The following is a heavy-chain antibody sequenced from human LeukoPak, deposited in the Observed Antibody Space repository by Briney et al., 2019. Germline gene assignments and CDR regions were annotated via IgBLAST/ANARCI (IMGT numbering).Heavy chain of an antibody. Sequence: GGSLRLSCAASGFTFSSYSMNWVRQAPGKGLEWVSSISSSSSYIYYADSVKGRFTISRDNAKSSLYLQMNSLRAEDTAVYYCARDGDSPTNFFDYWGQGTLVTVSS. CDR3: ARDGDSPTNFFDY. CDR1: GFTFSSYS. J-gene: IGHJ4*02. V-gene: IGHV3-21*01. D-gene: IGHD2/OR15-2a*01. CDR2: ISSSSSYI.